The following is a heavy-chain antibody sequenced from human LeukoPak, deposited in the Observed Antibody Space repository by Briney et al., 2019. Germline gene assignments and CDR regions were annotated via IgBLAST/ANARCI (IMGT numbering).Heavy chain of an antibody. CDR2: ISYDGSNK. CDR3: AKENLKYNWNPRVAGLDY. V-gene: IGHV3-30*18. D-gene: IGHD1-20*01. J-gene: IGHJ4*02. CDR1: GFTFSSYG. Sequence: GGSLRLSCAASGFTFSSYGMHWARQAPGKGLEWVAVISYDGSNKYYADSVKGRFTISRDNSKNTLYLQMNSLRAEDTAVYYCAKENLKYNWNPRVAGLDYWGQGTLVTVSS.